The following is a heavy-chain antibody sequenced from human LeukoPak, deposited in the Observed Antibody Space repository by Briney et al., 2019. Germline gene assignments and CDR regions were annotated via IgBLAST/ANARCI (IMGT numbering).Heavy chain of an antibody. V-gene: IGHV3-30*18. J-gene: IGHJ6*04. CDR2: ISYDGSNK. CDR3: AKDSAAAAGYAYYYYYGMDV. Sequence: GGSLRLSCAASGFTFSSYGMHWVRQAPGKGLEWVAVISYDGSNKYYADSVKGRFTISRNNSKNTLYLQMNSLRAEDTAVYYCAKDSAAAAGYAYYYYYGMDVWGKGTTVTVSS. D-gene: IGHD6-13*01. CDR1: GFTFSSYG.